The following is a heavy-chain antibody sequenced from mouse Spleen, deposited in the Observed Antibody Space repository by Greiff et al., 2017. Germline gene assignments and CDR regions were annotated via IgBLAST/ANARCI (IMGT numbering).Heavy chain of an antibody. J-gene: IGHJ1*01. Sequence: QPGAELVRPGSSVKLSCKASGYTFTSYWMHWVKQRPIQGLEWIGNIDPSDSETHYNQKFKDKATLTVDKSSSTAYMQLSSLTSEDSAVYYCARCGGTGTWYFDVWGAGTTVTVSS. CDR1: GYTFTSYW. V-gene: IGHV1-52*01. CDR2: IDPSDSET. CDR3: ARCGGTGTWYFDV. D-gene: IGHD4-1*01.